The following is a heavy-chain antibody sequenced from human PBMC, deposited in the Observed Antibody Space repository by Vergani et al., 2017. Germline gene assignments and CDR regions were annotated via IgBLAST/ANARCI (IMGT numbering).Heavy chain of an antibody. D-gene: IGHD2-15*01. V-gene: IGHV4-31*03. J-gene: IGHJ4*02. CDR2: IYYSGST. Sequence: QVQLQESGPGLLKPSQTLSLTCTVSGGSISSGGYYWSWIRQHPGKGLEWIGYIYYSGSTYYNPSLKSRVTISVDTSKNQFSLKLSSVTAADTAVYHCARDTPPATYVDYWGQGTLVTVSS. CDR3: ARDTPPATYVDY. CDR1: GGSISSGGYY.